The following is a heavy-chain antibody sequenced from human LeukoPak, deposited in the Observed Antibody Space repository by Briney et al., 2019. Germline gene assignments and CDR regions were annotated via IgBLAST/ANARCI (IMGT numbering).Heavy chain of an antibody. CDR1: GFTFSYYE. CDR2: IHPGGNT. J-gene: IGHJ6*04. Sequence: PGGSLRLSCAASGFTFSYYEMTWIRQAPGKGLEWLSNIHPGGNTYYADSVKGRFTISRDTSKNTLYLQVSSLRADDTAVYYCARTITIGHGMDVWGKGTTVTVSS. V-gene: IGHV3-66*02. D-gene: IGHD3-10*01. CDR3: ARTITIGHGMDV.